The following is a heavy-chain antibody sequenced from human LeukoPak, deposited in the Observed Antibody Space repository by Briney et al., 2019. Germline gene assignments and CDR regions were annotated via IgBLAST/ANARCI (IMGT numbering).Heavy chain of an antibody. V-gene: IGHV4-34*01. Sequence: KPSETLSLTCAVYGGSFSGYYWSWIRQPPGKGLEWIGEINHSGSTNYNPSIKSRVTISVDTSKNQFSLKLSSVTAADTAVYYCARGRSSWYPYYYYGMDVWGQGTTVTVSS. CDR2: INHSGST. CDR1: GGSFSGYY. D-gene: IGHD6-13*01. J-gene: IGHJ6*02. CDR3: ARGRSSWYPYYYYGMDV.